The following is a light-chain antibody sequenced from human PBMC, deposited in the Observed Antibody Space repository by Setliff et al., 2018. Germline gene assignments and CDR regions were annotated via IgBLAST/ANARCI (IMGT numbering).Light chain of an antibody. J-gene: IGLJ1*01. V-gene: IGLV2-14*03. CDR1: SSDVGSYDL. Sequence: QSVLTQPASVSGSPGQSITISCSGTSSDVGSYDLVSWYQQHPGKAPKLIIYNVSGRPSGVSHRFSGSKSGNTASLTISGLQAEDEADYYCSSYTSSSLGVFGTGTKVTVL. CDR3: SSYTSSSLGV. CDR2: NVS.